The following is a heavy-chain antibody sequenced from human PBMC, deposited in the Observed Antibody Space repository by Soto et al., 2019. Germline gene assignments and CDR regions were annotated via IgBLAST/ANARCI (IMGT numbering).Heavy chain of an antibody. V-gene: IGHV4-59*08. CDR3: ARSYYDRSGYAVDP. Sequence: PSETLSLTCTVSGGSIGSYYWNWIRQPPGKGLEWIGYIYYSGSTNYNPSLKSRVTFSVDTSKNQFSLKLSSVTAADTAVYYCARSYYDRSGYAVDPWGQGTLVTVSS. D-gene: IGHD3-22*01. CDR2: IYYSGST. J-gene: IGHJ5*02. CDR1: GGSIGSYY.